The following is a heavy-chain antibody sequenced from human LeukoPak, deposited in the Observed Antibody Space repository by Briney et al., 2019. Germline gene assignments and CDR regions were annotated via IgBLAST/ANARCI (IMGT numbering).Heavy chain of an antibody. CDR3: ARVEANFDWLAYFDY. J-gene: IGHJ4*02. V-gene: IGHV1-2*02. D-gene: IGHD3-9*01. CDR2: ISAYNGNT. Sequence: ASVKVSCKASGYTFTGYYMHWVRQAPGQGLEWMGWISAYNGNTNYAQKFQGRVTMTRDTSISTAYMELSRLRSDDTAVYYCARVEANFDWLAYFDYWGQGTLVTVSS. CDR1: GYTFTGYY.